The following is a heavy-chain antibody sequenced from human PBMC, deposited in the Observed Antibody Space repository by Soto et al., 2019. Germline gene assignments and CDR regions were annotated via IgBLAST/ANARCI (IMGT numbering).Heavy chain of an antibody. CDR1: GGTFSTYG. CDR2: IIPLFGTT. Sequence: SVKVSCKASGGTFSTYGISWVRQAPGQGIEWMGGIIPLFGTTNYAQKFKGRVTITADESTRTVYMELSSLRFEDTAIYYCARARGSRWYNWFDPWGQGTLVTVSS. V-gene: IGHV1-69*13. J-gene: IGHJ5*02. D-gene: IGHD1-26*01. CDR3: ARARGSRWYNWFDP.